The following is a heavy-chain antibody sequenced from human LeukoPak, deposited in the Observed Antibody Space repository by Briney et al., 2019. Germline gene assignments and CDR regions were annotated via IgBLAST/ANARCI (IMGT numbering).Heavy chain of an antibody. CDR1: GFTFSSYG. CDR3: AKDRRYYYDGSVSPPNWFDH. CDR2: ISGSGGST. V-gene: IGHV3-23*01. J-gene: IGHJ5*02. Sequence: GGSLRLSCAASGFTFSSYGMSWVRQAPGKGLEWVSAISGSGGSTYYADSVKGRFTISRDNSKNTLYLQMNSLRAEDTAVYYCAKDRRYYYDGSVSPPNWFDHWGQGTLVTVSS. D-gene: IGHD3-22*01.